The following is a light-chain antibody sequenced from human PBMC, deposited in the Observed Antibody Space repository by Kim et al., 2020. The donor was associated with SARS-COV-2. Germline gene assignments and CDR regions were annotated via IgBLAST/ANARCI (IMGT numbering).Light chain of an antibody. J-gene: IGKJ2*01. CDR1: QSLVHRDGNTY. CDR3: MQGTRWPNT. Sequence: DVVMTQSPLSLPVTLGQPASISCRSSQSLVHRDGNTYLNWFQQRPGQSPRRLIYKVSTRDSGVPDRISGSGSGTDFTLKISRVEAEDVGVYYCMQGTRWPNTFGKGTKLEIK. V-gene: IGKV2-30*02. CDR2: KVS.